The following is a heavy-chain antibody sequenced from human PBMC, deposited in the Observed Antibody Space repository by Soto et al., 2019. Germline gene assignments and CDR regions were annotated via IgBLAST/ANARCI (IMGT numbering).Heavy chain of an antibody. J-gene: IGHJ1*01. CDR1: GFTFSNYR. CDR2: IGSSGTYI. V-gene: IGHV3-21*01. CDR3: ARDVATAVFQD. Sequence: EVQLVESGGGLVKPGGSLRLSCAASGFTFSNYRKNWVRQAPGKGLEWISSIGSSGTYIYYADSVKGRFTISRDNAKNSLYVQMNSLRVEDTAVYYCARDVATAVFQDWGQGTLVTVSS. D-gene: IGHD4-4*01.